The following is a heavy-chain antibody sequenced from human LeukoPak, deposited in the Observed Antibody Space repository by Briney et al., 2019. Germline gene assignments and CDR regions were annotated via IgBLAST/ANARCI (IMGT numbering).Heavy chain of an antibody. V-gene: IGHV3-30*02. CDR1: GFTFSSYG. J-gene: IGHJ3*02. CDR2: IRYDGSNK. D-gene: IGHD6-13*01. CDR3: AKDWAVYSSSWSAFDI. Sequence: GGSLRLSCAASGFTFSSYGMHWVRQAPGKGLEWVAFIRYDGSNKYYADSVKGRFTISRDNSKNTLYLQMNSLRAEDTAVYYCAKDWAVYSSSWSAFDIWGQGTMVTVSS.